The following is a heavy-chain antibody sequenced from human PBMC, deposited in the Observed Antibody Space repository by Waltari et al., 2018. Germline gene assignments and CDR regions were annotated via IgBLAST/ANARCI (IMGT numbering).Heavy chain of an antibody. CDR3: ARGPYYYDSSGYYYYYGMDV. V-gene: IGHV4-61*01. Sequence: QVQLQESGPGLVKPSETLSLTCTVSGGSVSSSSYYWSWIRQPPGRGLEWIGDIYYSGRTNNPPSVKSRVSISVDTSKNQFSLKLSSVTAADTAVYYCARGPYYYDSSGYYYYYGMDVWGQGTTVTVSS. D-gene: IGHD3-22*01. J-gene: IGHJ6*02. CDR2: IYYSGRT. CDR1: GGSVSSSSYY.